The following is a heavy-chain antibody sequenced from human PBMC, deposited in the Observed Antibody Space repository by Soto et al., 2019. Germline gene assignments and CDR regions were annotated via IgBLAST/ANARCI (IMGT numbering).Heavy chain of an antibody. CDR1: GLTFRSYW. CDR2: INTDGSVA. Sequence: PGGSLRLSCAASGLTFRSYWMHWVRQAPGKGLVWVSRINTDGSVAMYVDSVKGRFTISRDNAKNSLYLQMNSLRAEDTAVYYCARAEDDIVATGSIYYGMDVWGQGTTVTVSS. CDR3: ARAEDDIVATGSIYYGMDV. J-gene: IGHJ6*02. V-gene: IGHV3-74*03. D-gene: IGHD5-12*01.